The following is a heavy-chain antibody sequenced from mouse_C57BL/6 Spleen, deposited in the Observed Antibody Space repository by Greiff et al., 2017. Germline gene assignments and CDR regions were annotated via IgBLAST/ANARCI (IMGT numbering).Heavy chain of an antibody. Sequence: QVQLKESGPELVKPGASVKISCKASGYAFSSSWLNWVKQRPGKGLEWIGRISPGDGDTNYNGTFKGKATLTADNSSSTAYMQLSSLTSEDSAVYFRARKRRLHYAMDYWGQGTSVTVSS. CDR3: ARKRRLHYAMDY. CDR2: ISPGDGDT. D-gene: IGHD2-2*01. V-gene: IGHV1-82*01. J-gene: IGHJ4*01. CDR1: GYAFSSSW.